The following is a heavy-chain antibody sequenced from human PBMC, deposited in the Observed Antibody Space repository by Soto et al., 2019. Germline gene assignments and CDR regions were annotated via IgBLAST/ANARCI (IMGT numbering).Heavy chain of an antibody. V-gene: IGHV1-3*01. CDR1: GYTLNSYA. J-gene: IGHJ6*03. Sequence: ASVKVSCKASGYTLNSYAMHWVRQAPGQRLEWMGWINAGNGNTKYSQKFQGRVTITRDTSASTAYMELSSLRSEDTAVYYCASSGWYKNYYYYMDVWGKGTTVPVSS. D-gene: IGHD6-19*01. CDR3: ASSGWYKNYYYYMDV. CDR2: INAGNGNT.